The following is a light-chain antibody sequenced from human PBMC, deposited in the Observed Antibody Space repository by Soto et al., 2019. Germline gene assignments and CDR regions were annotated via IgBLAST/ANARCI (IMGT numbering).Light chain of an antibody. CDR3: QHNNIYPWT. CDR2: KAF. CDR1: QSISSW. J-gene: IGKJ1*01. V-gene: IGKV1-5*03. Sequence: DIQMTQSPSTLSASVGDRVTITCRASQSISSWWSWYQKKPGRAPKLLIYKAFSLESGVASRFSGSGSGTDFTLTISSLQPDDLATHYCQHNNIYPWTFGQGTKVEIK.